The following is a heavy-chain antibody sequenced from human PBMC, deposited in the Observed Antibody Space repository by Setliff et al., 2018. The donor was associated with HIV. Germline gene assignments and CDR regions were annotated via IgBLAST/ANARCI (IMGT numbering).Heavy chain of an antibody. J-gene: IGHJ3*02. Sequence: SETLSLTCAVYGGSFSGSYWSWIRQPPGKGLEWIGEINHSGSTNYNPSLKSRVTISVDTYKNQFSLKLRSVTAADTAFYYCARGVTHPPPFGAFDIWGLGTLVTVSS. CDR2: INHSGST. D-gene: IGHD5-18*01. CDR3: ARGVTHPPPFGAFDI. V-gene: IGHV4-34*01. CDR1: GGSFSGSY.